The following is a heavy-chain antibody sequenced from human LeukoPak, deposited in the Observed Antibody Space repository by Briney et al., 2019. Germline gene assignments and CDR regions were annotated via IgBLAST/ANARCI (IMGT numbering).Heavy chain of an antibody. CDR2: IYYNGST. CDR3: ARVVWGYSYGYLDY. CDR1: GGSISSYY. D-gene: IGHD5-18*01. V-gene: IGHV4-59*01. Sequence: PSETLSLTCTVSGGSISSYYWSWIRQPPGKGLEWIGYIYYNGSTNYNPSLKSRVTISVDTSKNQFSLKLSSVTAADTAVYYCARVVWGYSYGYLDYWGQGTLVTVSS. J-gene: IGHJ4*02.